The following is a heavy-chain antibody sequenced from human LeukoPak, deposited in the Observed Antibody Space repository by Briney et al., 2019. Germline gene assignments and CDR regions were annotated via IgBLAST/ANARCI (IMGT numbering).Heavy chain of an antibody. CDR3: AVSVQAASIPAFDY. D-gene: IGHD6-25*01. Sequence: GASVKASCRASGDTPTVHNTHWMRHAPGQRLEWMGCIHTSSGARTYAPKLQGGVTMTKDTSISSASMQLSSLTPDDTPIYYCAVSVQAASIPAFDYWGQGALLTVSS. J-gene: IGHJ4*02. CDR2: IHTSSGAR. CDR1: GDTPTVHN. V-gene: IGHV1-2*02.